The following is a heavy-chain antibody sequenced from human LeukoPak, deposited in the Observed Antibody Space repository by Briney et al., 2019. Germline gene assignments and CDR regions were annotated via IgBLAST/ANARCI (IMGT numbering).Heavy chain of an antibody. V-gene: IGHV1-3*03. CDR3: ARARNVRFLEWLSPFDP. D-gene: IGHD3-3*01. J-gene: IGHJ5*02. Sequence: ASVKVSCKASGYTFTRYAMHWVRQAPGQRLEWMGWINAGNGNTKYSQEFQGRVTITRDTSASTAYMELSSLRSEDMAVYYCARARNVRFLEWLSPFDPWGQGTLVTVSS. CDR2: INAGNGNT. CDR1: GYTFTRYA.